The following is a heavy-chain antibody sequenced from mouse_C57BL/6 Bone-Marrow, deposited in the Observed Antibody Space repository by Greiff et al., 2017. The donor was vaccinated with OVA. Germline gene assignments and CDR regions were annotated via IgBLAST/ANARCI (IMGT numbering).Heavy chain of an antibody. Sequence: EVKLVESGGGLVQPKGSLKLSCEASGFSFNTYAMNWVRQAPGKGLEWVAHIRSKSNNDATYYADSVKDRVTISRDDSESMLYLPMNNLKTDDTAVYYCVRHDVYWYFDIEDWGTAITVTS. D-gene: IGHD2-3*01. CDR1: GFSFNTYA. CDR2: IRSKSNNDAT. CDR3: VRHDVYWYFDI. J-gene: IGHJ1*01. V-gene: IGHV10-1*01.